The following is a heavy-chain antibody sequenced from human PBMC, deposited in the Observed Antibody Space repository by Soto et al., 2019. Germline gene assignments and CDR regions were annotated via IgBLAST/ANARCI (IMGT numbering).Heavy chain of an antibody. V-gene: IGHV3-49*03. CDR3: TRIRITMIVVARGAFDI. CDR1: GFTFGDYA. Sequence: GGSLRLSCTASGFTFGDYAVSWFRQAPGKGLEWVGSIRSKAYGGTTEYAASVKGRFTISRDDSKSIAYLQMNSLKTEDTAVYYCTRIRITMIVVARGAFDIWGQGTMVTVSS. J-gene: IGHJ3*02. CDR2: IRSKAYGGTT. D-gene: IGHD3-22*01.